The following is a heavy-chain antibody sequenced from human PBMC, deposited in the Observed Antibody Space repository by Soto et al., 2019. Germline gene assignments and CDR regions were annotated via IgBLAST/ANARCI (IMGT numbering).Heavy chain of an antibody. Sequence: PSETLSLTCAVYGGSFSGYYWSWIRQPPGKGLEWIGEINHSGSTNYNPSLESRVTISVDTSKNQFSLKLSSVTAADTAVYYCARGKGFLSWFDPWGQGTLVTVSS. J-gene: IGHJ5*02. CDR2: INHSGST. D-gene: IGHD3-3*01. CDR3: ARGKGFLSWFDP. V-gene: IGHV4-34*01. CDR1: GGSFSGYY.